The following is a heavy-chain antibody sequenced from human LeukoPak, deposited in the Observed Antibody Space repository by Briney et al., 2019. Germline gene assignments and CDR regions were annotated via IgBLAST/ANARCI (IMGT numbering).Heavy chain of an antibody. D-gene: IGHD2-15*01. J-gene: IGHJ4*02. Sequence: PSETLSLTCTVYDDSISSSIFYWDWIRQPPGKGLEWIGSIYYSGSTYYNPSLKSRVTISVDTSKNQFSLRLSSVTAADTAMYYCARHVFVRYRSGGSCYFDFWGQGALVTVSS. CDR1: DDSISSSIFY. CDR3: ARHVFVRYRSGGSCYFDF. CDR2: IYYSGST. V-gene: IGHV4-39*01.